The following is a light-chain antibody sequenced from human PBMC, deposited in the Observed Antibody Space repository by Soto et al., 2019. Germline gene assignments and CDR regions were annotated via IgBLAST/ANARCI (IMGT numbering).Light chain of an antibody. CDR2: SND. J-gene: IGLJ2*01. Sequence: QSVLTQSPSASGTPGQRVSISCSGSTSNIGTNTLSWYQHVPGTAPKLLIYSNDHRPSAVPGRFSGSKSGTSASLAISGLLSEDEADYYCATWDDSLNVVFGGGTKLAVL. V-gene: IGLV1-44*01. CDR3: ATWDDSLNVV. CDR1: TSNIGTNT.